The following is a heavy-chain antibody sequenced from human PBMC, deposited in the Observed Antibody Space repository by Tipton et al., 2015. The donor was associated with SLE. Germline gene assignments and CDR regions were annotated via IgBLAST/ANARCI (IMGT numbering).Heavy chain of an antibody. V-gene: IGHV4-59*11. Sequence: TLSLTCTVSGGSISSHYWSWIRQPPGKGLEWIGYIYYSGSTNYNPSLKSRVTISVDTSKNQFSLKLSSVTAADTAVYYCARAGDNWYFDLWGRGTLVTVSS. CDR3: ARAGDNWYFDL. J-gene: IGHJ2*01. CDR2: IYYSGST. D-gene: IGHD7-27*01. CDR1: GGSISSHY.